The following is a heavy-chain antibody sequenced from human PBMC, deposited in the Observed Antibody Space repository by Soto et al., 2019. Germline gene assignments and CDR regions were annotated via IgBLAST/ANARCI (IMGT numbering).Heavy chain of an antibody. D-gene: IGHD6-19*01. V-gene: IGHV4-61*08. Sequence: LVPLSVTCSVADGCSSSWGYYCSWIRKHPGKGLEWIGYIYYSGSTNYNPSLKSRVTISVDTSKNQFSLKLSSVTAADTAVYYCARGIEGWYQGRYYYGMDVWGQGTTVTVSS. CDR3: ARGIEGWYQGRYYYGMDV. CDR1: DGCSSSWGYY. CDR2: IYYSGST. J-gene: IGHJ6*02.